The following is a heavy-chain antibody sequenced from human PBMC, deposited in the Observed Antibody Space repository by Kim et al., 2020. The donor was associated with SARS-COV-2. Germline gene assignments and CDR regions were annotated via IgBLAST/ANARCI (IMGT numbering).Heavy chain of an antibody. J-gene: IGHJ6*02. Sequence: GGSLRLSCAASGLSFDDSATNWVRQAPGKGLEWVAVISYDGRNKEYADSVKGRFSISRDNSKSTLSLQMNSLRVEDTAVYYCARGNYYESVSLSDYYNGMDVWGQGTTVTVSS. CDR1: GLSFDDSA. CDR2: ISYDGRNK. CDR3: ARGNYYESVSLSDYYNGMDV. D-gene: IGHD3-10*01. V-gene: IGHV3-30-3*01.